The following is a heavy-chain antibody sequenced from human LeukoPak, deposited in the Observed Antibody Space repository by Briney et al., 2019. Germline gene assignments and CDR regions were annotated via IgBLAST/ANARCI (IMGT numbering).Heavy chain of an antibody. J-gene: IGHJ4*02. CDR3: AKDRPNYYGSNGHYYRRDGDY. Sequence: GGSLRLSCAASEFTFSIYAMSWVRQAPGKGLDWVSSITSAGENTFYTGSVKGRFTISRGNSRNTLYLQMNSLRAEDTAIYYCAKDRPNYYGSNGHYYRRDGDYWGQGTLVTVSS. D-gene: IGHD3-22*01. CDR2: ITSAGENT. V-gene: IGHV3-23*01. CDR1: EFTFSIYA.